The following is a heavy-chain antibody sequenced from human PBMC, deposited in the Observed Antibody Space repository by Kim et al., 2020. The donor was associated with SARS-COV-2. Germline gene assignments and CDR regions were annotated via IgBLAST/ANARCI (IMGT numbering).Heavy chain of an antibody. CDR1: GGTFSSYA. CDR3: ARAPRGFGELFHYFDY. J-gene: IGHJ4*02. CDR2: IIPIFGTA. V-gene: IGHV1-69*13. Sequence: SVKVSCKASGGTFSSYAISWVRQAPGQGLEWMGGIIPIFGTANYAQKFQGRVTITADESTSTAYMELSSLRYEDTAVYYCARAPRGFGELFHYFDYWGQGTLVTVSS. D-gene: IGHD3-10*01.